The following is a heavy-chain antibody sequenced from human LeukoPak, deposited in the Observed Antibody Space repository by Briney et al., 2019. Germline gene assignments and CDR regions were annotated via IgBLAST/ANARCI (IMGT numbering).Heavy chain of an antibody. CDR1: GGSISSGGYS. Sequence: SETLSLTCAVSGGSISSGGYSWGWIRQPPGKGLEWIGSIYYSGSTYYNPSLKSRVTISVDTSKNQFSLKLSSVTAADTAVYYCASSYDFWTSYFDYWGQGTLVTVSS. CDR3: ASSYDFWTSYFDY. CDR2: IYYSGST. D-gene: IGHD3-3*01. J-gene: IGHJ4*02. V-gene: IGHV4-39*01.